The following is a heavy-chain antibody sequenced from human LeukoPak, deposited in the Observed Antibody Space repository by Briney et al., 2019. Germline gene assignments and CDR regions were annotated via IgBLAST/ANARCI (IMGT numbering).Heavy chain of an antibody. CDR1: GYTFSGYY. Sequence: ASVKVSCKASGYTFSGYYMHWVRQAPGQGLEWMGWINPNSGGTNYEQKFQGRVTMTRDTSISTGYMELSRLRSDDTAVYYCARGYFDISGYYYFDYWGQGTLVTVSS. D-gene: IGHD3-22*01. CDR2: INPNSGGT. CDR3: ARGYFDISGYYYFDY. J-gene: IGHJ4*02. V-gene: IGHV1-2*02.